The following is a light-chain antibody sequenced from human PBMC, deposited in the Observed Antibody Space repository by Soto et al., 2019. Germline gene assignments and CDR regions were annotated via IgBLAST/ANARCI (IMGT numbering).Light chain of an antibody. V-gene: IGKV1-13*02. CDR3: KQYKVYSQT. Sequence: AIQLTQSPSSLSASVGDRVTITCRASQGISSYLGWYQQKPGKAHKLLIYDAYTLESGVQSRFSGSGSGTEFTLSIRSLQPDDFATYYCKQYKVYSQTFGQGTKVDIK. CDR2: DAY. CDR1: QGISSY. J-gene: IGKJ1*01.